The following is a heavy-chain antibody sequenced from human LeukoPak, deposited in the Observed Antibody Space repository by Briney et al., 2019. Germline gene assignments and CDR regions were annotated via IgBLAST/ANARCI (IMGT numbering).Heavy chain of an antibody. V-gene: IGHV1-8*03. CDR2: MNPNSGNT. CDR1: GYTFTSYD. D-gene: IGHD1-1*01. J-gene: IGHJ6*03. CDR3: ARGGRTGTYYYYYYMDV. Sequence: ASVKVSCKASGYTFTSYDINWVRQASGQGLEWMGWMNPNSGNTGYAQKFQGRVTIARNTSISTAYMELSSLRSEDTAVYYCARGGRTGTYYYYYYMDVWGKGTTVTVSS.